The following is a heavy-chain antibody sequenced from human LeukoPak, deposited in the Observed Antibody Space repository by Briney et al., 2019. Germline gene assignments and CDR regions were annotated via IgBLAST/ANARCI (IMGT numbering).Heavy chain of an antibody. D-gene: IGHD5-18*01. CDR3: AKLVDTAMRNFDY. V-gene: IGHV3-30*04. CDR1: GFTFSSYA. J-gene: IGHJ4*02. CDR2: ISYDGSNK. Sequence: GGSLRLSCAASGFTFSSYAMHWVRQAPGKRLEWVAVISYDGSNKYYADSVKGRFTISRDNSENTLYLQMNSLRAEDTAVYYCAKLVDTAMRNFDYWGQGTLVTVSS.